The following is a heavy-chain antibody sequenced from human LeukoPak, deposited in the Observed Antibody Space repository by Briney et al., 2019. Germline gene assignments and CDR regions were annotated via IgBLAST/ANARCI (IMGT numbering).Heavy chain of an antibody. J-gene: IGHJ4*02. D-gene: IGHD3-10*01. CDR3: ARDYYGSGNYFTGPCDY. CDR2: IKQDGSEK. V-gene: IGHV3-7*05. CDR1: GFTFSSYW. Sequence: GESLRLSCEASGFTFSSYWMSWVRQAPGKGLEWVANIKQDGSEKYYVDSVKGRFTISRDNPKNSLYLQMNSLRAEDTAVYYCARDYYGSGNYFTGPCDYWGLGTLVTVSS.